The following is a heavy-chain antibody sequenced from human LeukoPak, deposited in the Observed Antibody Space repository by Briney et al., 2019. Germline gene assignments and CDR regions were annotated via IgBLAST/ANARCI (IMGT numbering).Heavy chain of an antibody. CDR1: GYSISSGYY. Sequence: SETLSLTCSVSGYSISSGYYWSWIRQPPGKGLEWIGYIYYSGSTNYNPSLKSRVTISVDTSKNQFSLKLSSVTAADTAVYYCARLTSSSSGSSFDYWGQGTLVTVSS. V-gene: IGHV4-59*08. CDR3: ARLTSSSSGSSFDY. CDR2: IYYSGST. D-gene: IGHD6-13*01. J-gene: IGHJ4*02.